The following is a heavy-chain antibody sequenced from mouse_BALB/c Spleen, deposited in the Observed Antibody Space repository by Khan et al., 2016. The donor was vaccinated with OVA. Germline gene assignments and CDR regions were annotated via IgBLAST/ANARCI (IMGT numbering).Heavy chain of an antibody. CDR3: ARGNWQSYYFDF. CDR2: INPYNGAT. D-gene: IGHD4-1*01. Sequence: EVQLQESGPELVKPGTSVKMSCKASGYRITSYLIHWVKEMPGQGLEWIGYINPYNGATKYNEKFKGKATLTSDKSSNTAYMELSSLTSEDSAVYYCARGNWQSYYFDFGGQGTTLTVSS. J-gene: IGHJ2*01. CDR1: GYRITSYL. V-gene: IGHV1S136*01.